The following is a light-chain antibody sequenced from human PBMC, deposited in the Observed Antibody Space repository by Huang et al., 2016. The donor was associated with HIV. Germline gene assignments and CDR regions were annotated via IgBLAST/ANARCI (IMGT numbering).Light chain of an antibody. CDR1: QSVSSKY. Sequence: EIVLTQSPGTVSLSPGERATLSCRASQSVSSKYLAWYQQKPGQAPRLLIYGASSRATGIPDRFSGSGSGTDFTLTISRLEPEDFAVYYCQQYDSSPIFTFGPGTKVDIK. CDR2: GAS. J-gene: IGKJ3*01. CDR3: QQYDSSPIFT. V-gene: IGKV3-20*01.